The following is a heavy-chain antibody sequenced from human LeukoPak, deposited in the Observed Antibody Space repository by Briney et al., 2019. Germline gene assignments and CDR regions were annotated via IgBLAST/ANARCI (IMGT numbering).Heavy chain of an antibody. V-gene: IGHV7-4-1*02. CDR3: ARDSHVAAAPFNAFDI. CDR1: GYTFTGYY. J-gene: IGHJ3*02. CDR2: INTNTGNP. Sequence: ASVKVSCKASGYTFTGYYMHWVRQAPGQGLEWMGWINTNTGNPTYAQGFTGRFVFSLDTSVSTAYLQISSLKAEDTAVYYCARDSHVAAAPFNAFDIWGQGTMVTVSS. D-gene: IGHD6-13*01.